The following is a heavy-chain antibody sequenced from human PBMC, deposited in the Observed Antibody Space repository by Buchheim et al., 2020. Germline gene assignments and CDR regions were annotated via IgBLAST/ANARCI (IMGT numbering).Heavy chain of an antibody. Sequence: EVQLVESGGGLVQPGGSLRLSCAASGFTFTSYTMNWVRQAPGKGLEWVSYISGSGSTIYYADSVKGRFTTSRDNAKNSLYLQMNGLRAEDTAVYYCAREAYSTSWRSTDPPDYWGQGTL. CDR3: AREAYSTSWRSTDPPDY. CDR1: GFTFTSYT. V-gene: IGHV3-48*01. J-gene: IGHJ4*02. CDR2: ISGSGSTI. D-gene: IGHD2-2*01.